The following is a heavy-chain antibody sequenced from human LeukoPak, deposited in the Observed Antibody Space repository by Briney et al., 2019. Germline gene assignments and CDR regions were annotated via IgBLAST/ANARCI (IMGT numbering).Heavy chain of an antibody. Sequence: SETLSLTCTVSGGSIRSYYWSWSRQPPGKGLEWIGFIYYSGDTYYNPSLKSRVTISVDTSKNQFSLKLSSVPAADTAVYYCARARPGNDGGNFDYGGQGTLVTVSS. CDR3: ARARPGNDGGNFDY. CDR1: GGSIRSYY. J-gene: IGHJ4*02. D-gene: IGHD1-1*01. CDR2: IYYSGDT. V-gene: IGHV4-59*01.